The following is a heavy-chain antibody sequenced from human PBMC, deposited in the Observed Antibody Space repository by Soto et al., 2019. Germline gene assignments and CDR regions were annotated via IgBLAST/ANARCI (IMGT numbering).Heavy chain of an antibody. Sequence: EVQLVESGGGLVQPGGSLRLSCVASGFTFSTYYMTWVRQAPGKELEWVANIKQDGSAKYYGDSVKGRFTISRDNAKNSLYLQMNSLRVDDTAVYWCARDRWFGEAGSRFDPWGQGTLVTVSS. V-gene: IGHV3-7*01. CDR1: GFTFSTYY. D-gene: IGHD3-10*01. J-gene: IGHJ5*02. CDR2: IKQDGSAK. CDR3: ARDRWFGEAGSRFDP.